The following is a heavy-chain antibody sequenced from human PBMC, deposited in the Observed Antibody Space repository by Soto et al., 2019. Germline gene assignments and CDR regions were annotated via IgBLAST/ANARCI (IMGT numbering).Heavy chain of an antibody. CDR2: ISYDGSNK. CDR3: AKEPRGAVADY. CDR1: GFTFSSYG. V-gene: IGHV3-30*18. D-gene: IGHD6-19*01. Sequence: QVQLVESGGGVVQPGRSLRLSCAASGFTFSSYGMHWVRQAPGKGLEWVAVISYDGSNKYYADSVKGRFTISRDNSKTTLFLQMNSLRAEDTAVYYCAKEPRGAVADYWGQGTLVTVSS. J-gene: IGHJ4*02.